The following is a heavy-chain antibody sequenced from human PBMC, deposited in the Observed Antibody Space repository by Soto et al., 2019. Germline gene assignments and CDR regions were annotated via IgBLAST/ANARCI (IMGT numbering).Heavy chain of an antibody. J-gene: IGHJ1*01. D-gene: IGHD3-3*01. CDR1: GFSISSFA. V-gene: IGHV3-23*01. Sequence: EVQLLESGGGLVQPGGSLRLSCTVSGFSISSFAFSWVRQTPGKGLEWVSASSGGGGPTHYADSVKGRFTISRDNSKNTLYLQINSLRAEDTAVYYCAKNDWSVYPLGGFWGRGTLVSVSS. CDR2: SSGGGGPT. CDR3: AKNDWSVYPLGGF.